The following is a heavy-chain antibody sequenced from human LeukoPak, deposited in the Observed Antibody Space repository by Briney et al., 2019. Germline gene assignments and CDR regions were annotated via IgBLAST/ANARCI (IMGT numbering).Heavy chain of an antibody. V-gene: IGHV3-9*03. CDR1: GFTFDDYA. Sequence: PGGSLRLSCAASGFTFDDYAMHWVRQAPGKGLEWVSGISWNSGSIGYADSVKGRFTISRDNAKNSLYLQMNSLRAEDMALYYCAKGQYDILTGYYSGAFDIWGQGTMVTVSS. CDR3: AKGQYDILTGYYSGAFDI. CDR2: ISWNSGSI. D-gene: IGHD3-9*01. J-gene: IGHJ3*02.